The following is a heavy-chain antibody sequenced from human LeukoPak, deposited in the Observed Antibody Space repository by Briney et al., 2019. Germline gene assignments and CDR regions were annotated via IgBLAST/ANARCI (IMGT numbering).Heavy chain of an antibody. CDR1: GFTFSSYA. CDR2: ISYDGSNK. J-gene: IGHJ4*02. D-gene: IGHD3-10*01. Sequence: PGGSLRLSCAASGFTFSSYAMHWVRQAPGKGLEWVAVISYDGSNKYYADSVKSRFTISRDNSKNTLYLQMNSLRAEDTAVYYCARVGGYYGPTDYWGQGTLVTVSS. V-gene: IGHV3-30*01. CDR3: ARVGGYYGPTDY.